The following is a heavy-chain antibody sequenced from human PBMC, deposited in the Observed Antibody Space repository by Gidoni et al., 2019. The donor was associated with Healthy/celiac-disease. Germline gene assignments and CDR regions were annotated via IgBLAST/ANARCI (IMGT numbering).Heavy chain of an antibody. J-gene: IGHJ2*01. Sequence: QVQLQQWGAGLLKPSETLSLTCAVYGGSFSGYYWSWIRQPPGKGLEWIGEINHSGSTNYNPSLKSRVTISVDTSKNQFSLKLSSVTAADTAVYYCARLVLPRGRFDLWGRGTLVTVSS. D-gene: IGHD2-21*01. CDR2: INHSGST. V-gene: IGHV4-34*01. CDR1: GGSFSGYY. CDR3: ARLVLPRGRFDL.